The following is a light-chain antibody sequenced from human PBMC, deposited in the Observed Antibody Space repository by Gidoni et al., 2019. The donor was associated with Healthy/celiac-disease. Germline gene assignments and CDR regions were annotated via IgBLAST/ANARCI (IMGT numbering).Light chain of an antibody. CDR2: SNK. J-gene: IGLJ2*01. V-gene: IGLV1-44*01. CDR1: SSNIGGNT. Sequence: QSGLTQPPSASGTPGQRVTISCSGSSSNIGGNTVNWYQQLPGTAPKLLLYSNKKRPSGVPDRFSGSKSGTSASLAISRLQSEDEADYYCAAWDDSLNGVVFGGGTKLTVL. CDR3: AAWDDSLNGVV.